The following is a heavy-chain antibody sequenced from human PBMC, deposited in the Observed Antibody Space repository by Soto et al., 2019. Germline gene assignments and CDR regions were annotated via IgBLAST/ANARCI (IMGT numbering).Heavy chain of an antibody. V-gene: IGHV3-30*18. CDR2: ISYDGSNK. J-gene: IGHJ4*02. CDR1: GFTFSSYG. CDR3: AKHPYYYDSSGYHEFDY. Sequence: LRLSCAASGFTFSSYGMHWVRQAPGKGLEWVAVISYDGSNKYYADSVKGRFTISRDNSKNTLYLQMNSLRAEDTAVYYCAKHPYYYDSSGYHEFDYWGQGTLVTVSS. D-gene: IGHD3-22*01.